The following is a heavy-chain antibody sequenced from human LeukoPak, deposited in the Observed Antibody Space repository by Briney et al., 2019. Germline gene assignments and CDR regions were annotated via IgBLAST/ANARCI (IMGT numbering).Heavy chain of an antibody. V-gene: IGHV4-39*01. Sequence: SETLSLTCTVSGGSISSSIYYWGWIRQPPGKGLEWIGSIYYSGSTYYNPSLKSRVTISVDTSKNQFSLKLSSVTAADTAVYYCARLPIAVAGTFDYWGQGNLVTVSS. J-gene: IGHJ4*02. CDR1: GGSISSSIYY. CDR2: IYYSGST. CDR3: ARLPIAVAGTFDY. D-gene: IGHD6-19*01.